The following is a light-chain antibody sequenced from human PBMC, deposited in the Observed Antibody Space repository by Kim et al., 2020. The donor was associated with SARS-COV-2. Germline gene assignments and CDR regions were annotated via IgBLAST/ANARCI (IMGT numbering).Light chain of an antibody. V-gene: IGKV3-15*01. CDR1: QSVSSN. CDR3: QQYNYWPPYT. J-gene: IGKJ2*01. CDR2: GAS. Sequence: EIVMTQSPATLSVSPGERATLSCRASQSVSSNLAWYQQKPCQAPTLLIYGASTRATCISARFSGSGAGTGFTLTISSLQSEDFAVYYCQQYNYWPPYTFGKGTKLEI.